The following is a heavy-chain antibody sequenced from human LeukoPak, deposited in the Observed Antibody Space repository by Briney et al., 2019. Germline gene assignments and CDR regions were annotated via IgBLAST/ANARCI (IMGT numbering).Heavy chain of an antibody. J-gene: IGHJ4*02. CDR3: ARALTTLTYEGY. CDR2: IGGSNSYI. V-gene: IGHV3-21*01. D-gene: IGHD1-1*01. CDR1: GFTFSSYT. Sequence: GGSLRLSCAASGFTFSSYTMHWIRQAPGKGLEWVSSIGGSNSYIFYADSVKGRFTVSRDNAKDSLYLQMNSLRAEDTAVYYCARALTTLTYEGYWGQGTLVTVSS.